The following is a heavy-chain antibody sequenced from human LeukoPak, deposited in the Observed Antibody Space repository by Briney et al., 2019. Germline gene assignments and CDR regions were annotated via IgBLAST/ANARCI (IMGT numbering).Heavy chain of an antibody. Sequence: GESLKISCKGSGYSFTSYWIGWVRQMPGKGLEWMGIIYPGDSDTRYSPSFQGQVTISADKSISTAYLQWSSLKASDTAMYYCARPSYYYDSSGYYGDAFDIWDQGTMVTVSS. J-gene: IGHJ3*02. CDR3: ARPSYYYDSSGYYGDAFDI. V-gene: IGHV5-51*01. CDR2: IYPGDSDT. D-gene: IGHD3-22*01. CDR1: GYSFTSYW.